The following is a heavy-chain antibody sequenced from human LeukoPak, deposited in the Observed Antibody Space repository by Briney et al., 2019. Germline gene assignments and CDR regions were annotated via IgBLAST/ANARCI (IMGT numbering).Heavy chain of an antibody. J-gene: IGHJ4*02. CDR1: GFTFSSYW. CDR3: ARDQVGICDY. Sequence: GGSLRLSCAASGFTFSSYWMSWVRQAPGKGLEWVADIKEDGSERYYVGSVKGRFTISRDNAKNSLYLQMNSLRAEDTAVYYCARDQVGICDYWSQGTLVTVSS. V-gene: IGHV3-7*01. D-gene: IGHD3-22*01. CDR2: IKEDGSER.